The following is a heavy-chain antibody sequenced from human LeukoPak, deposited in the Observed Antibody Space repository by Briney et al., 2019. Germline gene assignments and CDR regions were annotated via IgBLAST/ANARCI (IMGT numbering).Heavy chain of an antibody. D-gene: IGHD3-10*01. J-gene: IGHJ4*02. V-gene: IGHV3-7*01. CDR3: ARWADDSGIYYIAS. CDR1: GFTYSNYW. Sequence: GGSLRLSCAASGFTYSNYWMTWFRQAPGKGLQWVASIKQDGSVEYYVDSVKGRFTISRDNAKNSHYLQMNSLRAEDMAVYYCARWADDSGIYYIASWGQGTLVTVSS. CDR2: IKQDGSVE.